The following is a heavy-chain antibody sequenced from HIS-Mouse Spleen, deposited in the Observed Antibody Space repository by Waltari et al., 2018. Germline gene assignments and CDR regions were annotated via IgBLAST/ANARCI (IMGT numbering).Heavy chain of an antibody. CDR3: AREIPYSSSWYDWYFDL. CDR1: GGSISSSSYY. D-gene: IGHD6-13*01. Sequence: QLQLQESGPGLVKPSETLSLTCTVSGGSISSSSYYWGWIRQPPGKGLEWIGSIYYSGSHYYNPSLKSRVTISGDTSKNQFSLKLSSVTAADTAVYYCAREIPYSSSWYDWYFDLWGRGTLVTVSS. V-gene: IGHV4-39*07. CDR2: IYYSGSH. J-gene: IGHJ2*01.